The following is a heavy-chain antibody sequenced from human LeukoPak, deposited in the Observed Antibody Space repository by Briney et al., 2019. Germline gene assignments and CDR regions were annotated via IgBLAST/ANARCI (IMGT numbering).Heavy chain of an antibody. Sequence: SETLSLTCAVYGGSFSGYYWSWIRQPPGKGLEWIGEINHSGSTNYNPSLKSRVTISVDTSKNQFSLKLSSVTAADTAVYYWARARQEETRGATRDDYGGRGPLAPFSS. CDR1: GGSFSGYY. J-gene: IGHJ4*02. CDR3: ARARQEETRGATRDDY. D-gene: IGHD5-12*01. V-gene: IGHV4-34*01. CDR2: INHSGST.